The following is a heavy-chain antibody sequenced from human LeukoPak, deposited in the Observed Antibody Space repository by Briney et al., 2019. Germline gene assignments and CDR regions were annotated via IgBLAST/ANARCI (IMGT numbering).Heavy chain of an antibody. D-gene: IGHD3-3*01. CDR2: INHSGST. Sequence: SETLSLTCAVYGGSFSGYYWSWIRQPPRKGLEWIGEINHSGSTNYKLSLKSRVSISVDTSKNLLSLKLSSVTAADTAVYYCARSPSYDFWSGYFPYWGQGTRVTVSS. CDR1: GGSFSGYY. V-gene: IGHV4-34*01. J-gene: IGHJ4*02. CDR3: ARSPSYDFWSGYFPY.